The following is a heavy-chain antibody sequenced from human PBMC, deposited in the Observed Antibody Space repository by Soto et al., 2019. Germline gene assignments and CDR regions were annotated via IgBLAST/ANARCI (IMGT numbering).Heavy chain of an antibody. CDR1: GGSFSGYY. D-gene: IGHD3-10*01. CDR2: INHNGST. Sequence: SETLSLTCAVYGGSFSGYYGSWIRQPPGKGLEWIGEINHNGSTNYNPSLKSRVTISVDTSKNQFSLKLSSVTAADTAVYYCARALTMVPGVRIDYWGQGTLVTVSS. CDR3: ARALTMVPGVRIDY. V-gene: IGHV4-34*01. J-gene: IGHJ4*02.